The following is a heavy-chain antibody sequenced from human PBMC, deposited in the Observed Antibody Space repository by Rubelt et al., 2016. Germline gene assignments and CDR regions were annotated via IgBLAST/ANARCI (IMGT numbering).Heavy chain of an antibody. V-gene: IGHV4-59*06. CDR1: GGSISSYY. CDR2: IYYSGST. J-gene: IGHJ4*02. D-gene: IGHD5-24*01. Sequence: QVQLQESGPGLVKPSETLSLTCTVSGGSISSYYWSWIRQHPGKGLEWIGYIYYSGSTYYNPSLMSRVTNSVETSRNQFSRKLSAVTAAETAVYYCARDDSPNYFDYWGQGTLVTVSS. CDR3: ARDDSPNYFDY.